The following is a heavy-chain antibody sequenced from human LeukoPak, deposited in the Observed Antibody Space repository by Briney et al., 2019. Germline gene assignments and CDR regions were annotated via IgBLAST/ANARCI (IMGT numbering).Heavy chain of an antibody. CDR3: AKASALPAALNWFDP. CDR2: ISGSGGST. D-gene: IGHD2-2*01. J-gene: IGHJ5*02. Sequence: PGGSLRLSCAASGFTFSSYAMSWVRQAPWKGLEWVSAISGSGGSTYYADSVKGRFTISRDNSKNTLYLQMNSLRAEDTAVYYCAKASALPAALNWFDPWGQGTLVTVSS. CDR1: GFTFSSYA. V-gene: IGHV3-23*01.